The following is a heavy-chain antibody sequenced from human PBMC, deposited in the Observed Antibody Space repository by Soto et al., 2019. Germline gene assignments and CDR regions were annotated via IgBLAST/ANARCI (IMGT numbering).Heavy chain of an antibody. Sequence: PGESLKISCKGSGYSFTSYWIGWVRQMPGKGLEWMGIIYPGDSDTRYSPSFQGQVTISADKSISTAYLQWSSLKASDTAMYYCAGPHVYYYDSSGYYFDYWGQGTLVTVSS. D-gene: IGHD3-22*01. CDR1: GYSFTSYW. CDR2: IYPGDSDT. J-gene: IGHJ4*02. CDR3: AGPHVYYYDSSGYYFDY. V-gene: IGHV5-51*01.